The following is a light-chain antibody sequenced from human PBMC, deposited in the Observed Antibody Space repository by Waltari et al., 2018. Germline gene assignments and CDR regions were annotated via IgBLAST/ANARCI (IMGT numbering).Light chain of an antibody. Sequence: DIQMTQSPSSLSASVGDRATITCQASQDISNYLNWYQQKLGKAPKLLIYDASNLETGVPSRFSGSGSGTDFTFSISSLQPEDIATYYCQQYEDLPLFGPGTKVEIK. CDR3: QQYEDLPL. J-gene: IGKJ3*01. V-gene: IGKV1-33*01. CDR1: QDISNY. CDR2: DAS.